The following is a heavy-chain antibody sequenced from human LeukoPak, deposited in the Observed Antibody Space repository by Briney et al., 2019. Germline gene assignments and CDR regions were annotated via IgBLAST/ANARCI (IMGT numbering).Heavy chain of an antibody. Sequence: GESLKISCKGSGYSFTSYWIGWVRQTPGKGLEWMGIIYPGDSDTRYSPSFQGQVTISADKSISTAYLQWSSLKASDTAMYYCARHKKDSSSLNRLDYWGQGTLVTVSS. V-gene: IGHV5-51*01. CDR1: GYSFTSYW. J-gene: IGHJ4*02. CDR2: IYPGDSDT. D-gene: IGHD6-13*01. CDR3: ARHKKDSSSLNRLDY.